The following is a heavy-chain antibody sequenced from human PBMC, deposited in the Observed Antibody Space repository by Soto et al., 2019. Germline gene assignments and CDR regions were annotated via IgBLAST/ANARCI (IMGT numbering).Heavy chain of an antibody. Sequence: QLQLQESGPGLVKPSETLSLTCTVSGGSISSSSYYWGWIRQHPGKGLEWIENIYYSGSTYYNPSLKSLVTIDVKPAKSQSSQKLSSVTAADTAVYYCAGHPDEPVATAHNPPGWFDPWGKGTLVPVSS. V-gene: IGHV4-39*01. CDR1: GGSISSSSYY. CDR2: IYYSGST. CDR3: AGHPDEPVATAHNPPGWFDP. J-gene: IGHJ5*02. D-gene: IGHD6-13*01.